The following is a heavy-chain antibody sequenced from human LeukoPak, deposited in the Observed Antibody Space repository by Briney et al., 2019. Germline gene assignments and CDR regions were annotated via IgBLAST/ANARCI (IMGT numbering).Heavy chain of an antibody. CDR1: GFTFSSYW. CDR2: INTDGSST. V-gene: IGHV3-74*01. CDR3: ARGEGGSYGADYYFEY. Sequence: GGSLRLSCTASGFTFSSYWMPWVRQAPGKGLVWVSRINTDGSSTSYADSVKGRFTISRDNAKNTLYLQMNSLRAEDTAVYYCARGEGGSYGADYYFEYWGQGTLVTVSS. D-gene: IGHD4/OR15-4a*01. J-gene: IGHJ4*02.